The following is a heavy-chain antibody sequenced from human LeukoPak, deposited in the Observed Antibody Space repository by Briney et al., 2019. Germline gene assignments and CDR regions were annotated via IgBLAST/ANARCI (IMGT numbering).Heavy chain of an antibody. Sequence: SQTLSLTCTVSGGSISSGGYYWSWIRQHPGKGLEWIGYIYYSGSTYYNPSLKSRVTISVDTSKNQFSLKLSSETAADTAVYYCARDGSGSYYKWRDNWFDPWGQGTLVTVSS. CDR2: IYYSGST. J-gene: IGHJ5*02. V-gene: IGHV4-31*03. D-gene: IGHD3-10*01. CDR1: GGSISSGGYY. CDR3: ARDGSGSYYKWRDNWFDP.